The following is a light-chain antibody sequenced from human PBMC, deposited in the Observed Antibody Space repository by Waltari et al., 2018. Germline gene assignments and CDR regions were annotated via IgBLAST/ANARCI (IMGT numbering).Light chain of an antibody. CDR2: ATS. CDR1: QSISSH. Sequence: DIQMTQSPSSLFASVGDRVSITCRASQSISSHLNWYQQKPGKAPKLLIYATSSLQSGVPSRFSGSGAGTDFTLTISSLQPEDFATYFCQQSYAFGQGTKLEIK. V-gene: IGKV1-39*01. J-gene: IGKJ2*01. CDR3: QQSYA.